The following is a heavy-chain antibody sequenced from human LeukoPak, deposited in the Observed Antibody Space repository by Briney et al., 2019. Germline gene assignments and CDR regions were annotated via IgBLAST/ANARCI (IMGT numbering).Heavy chain of an antibody. CDR3: AALGFGDFSASDN. CDR2: IKSKVYSATA. Sequence: GGSLRLSCAASGFSFNDAWMDWVRQVPGKGLEWVGRIKSKVYSATADYAAPVMGRFTISRDDSKSTLYLQMYSLKIEDTAVYYCAALGFGDFSASDNWGQGTLVTVSS. CDR1: GFSFNDAW. V-gene: IGHV3-15*01. D-gene: IGHD3-10*01. J-gene: IGHJ4*02.